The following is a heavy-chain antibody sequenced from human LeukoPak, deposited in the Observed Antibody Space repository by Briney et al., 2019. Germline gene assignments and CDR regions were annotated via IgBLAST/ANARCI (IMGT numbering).Heavy chain of an antibody. CDR3: TLPRWSSGYDYLYYYYYMDV. CDR2: IRSKAYGGTT. J-gene: IGHJ6*03. V-gene: IGHV3-49*04. CDR1: GFTFGDYA. Sequence: GGSLRLSCTASGFTFGDYAMSWVRQAPGKGLEWVGFIRSKAYGGTTEYAASVKGRFTISRDDSKSIAYLQMNSLKTEDTAVYYCTLPRWSSGYDYLYYYYYMDVWGKGTTVTVS. D-gene: IGHD5-12*01.